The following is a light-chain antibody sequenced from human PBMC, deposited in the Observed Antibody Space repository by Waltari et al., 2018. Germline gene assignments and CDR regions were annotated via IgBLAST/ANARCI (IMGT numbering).Light chain of an antibody. J-gene: IGKJ3*01. CDR1: QSISNW. V-gene: IGKV1-12*01. CDR2: GAS. Sequence: DIQMTQSPSSVSAFVGDRVTITCRASQSISNWLAWYQQKPGKAPKLLIYGASDLHSGVPSMFSGSGAGTDFTLTISSLQAEDFATYYCQQYYSYPPFTFGPGTKVDIK. CDR3: QQYYSYPPFT.